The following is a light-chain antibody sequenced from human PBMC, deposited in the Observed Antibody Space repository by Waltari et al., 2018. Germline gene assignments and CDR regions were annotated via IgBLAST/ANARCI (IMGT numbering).Light chain of an antibody. Sequence: DIQMTQSPSSLSASVGYIVTITCRASQSISSFLNWYQQKPGKAPKLLIYGASRLQSGVPSRVSAKGSGTEFTLTISSLQPEDIATYSCQQSHSMPWTFGQGTKVEIK. V-gene: IGKV1-39*01. CDR1: QSISSF. CDR3: QQSHSMPWT. J-gene: IGKJ1*01. CDR2: GAS.